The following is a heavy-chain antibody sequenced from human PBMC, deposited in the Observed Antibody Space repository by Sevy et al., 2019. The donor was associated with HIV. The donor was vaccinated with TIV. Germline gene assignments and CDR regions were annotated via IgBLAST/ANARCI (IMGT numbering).Heavy chain of an antibody. V-gene: IGHV3-30*03. CDR3: AGGRYDSSGSFDAFDI. D-gene: IGHD3-22*01. J-gene: IGHJ3*02. CDR1: GFTFSNFG. Sequence: GGSLRLSCAASGFTFSNFGMHWVRQAPGKGLEWLADISYDGNKIYYVDSVKGRFTVSRDNSKNTLYLQMNSLRAEDTALYYCAGGRYDSSGSFDAFDIWGQGTMVTVSS. CDR2: ISYDGNKI.